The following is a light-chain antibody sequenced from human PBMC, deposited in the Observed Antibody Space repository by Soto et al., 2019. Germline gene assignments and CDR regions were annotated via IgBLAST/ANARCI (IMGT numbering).Light chain of an antibody. CDR2: EVF. CDR3: SSYTTNNAHV. V-gene: IGLV2-14*01. Sequence: QSVLTQPASISASPGQSIPISCTGTSNDVGAFDYVSWYQQHPGKAPKLIIFEVFNRPSGVSTRFSGSKSGSTASLTISGLQAEDEADYFCSSYTTNNAHVFGGGTKLTVL. CDR1: SNDVGAFDY. J-gene: IGLJ2*01.